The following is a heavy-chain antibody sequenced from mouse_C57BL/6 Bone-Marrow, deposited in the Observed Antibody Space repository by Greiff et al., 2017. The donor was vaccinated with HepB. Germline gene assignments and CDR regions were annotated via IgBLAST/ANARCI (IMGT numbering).Heavy chain of an antibody. D-gene: IGHD3-3*01. CDR3: ARGGLFAY. V-gene: IGHV1-81*01. CDR1: GYTFTSYG. J-gene: IGHJ3*01. CDR2: IYPRSGNT. Sequence: VNLVESGAELARPGASVKLSCKASGYTFTSYGISWVKQRTGQGLEWIGEIYPRSGNTYYNEKFKGKATLTADKSSSTAYMELRSLTSEDSAVYFCARGGLFAYWGQGTLVTVSA.